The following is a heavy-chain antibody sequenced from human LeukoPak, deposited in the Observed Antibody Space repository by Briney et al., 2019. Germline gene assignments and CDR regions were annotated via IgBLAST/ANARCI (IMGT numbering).Heavy chain of an antibody. J-gene: IGHJ5*02. D-gene: IGHD5-18*01. Sequence: GASVKVSCKASGYTFTGSYMHWVRQAPGQGLEWMGWLNPNSGDTKDAQKFQGRVTMTRDTSTSTAYMELRSLRSDDTAVYYCARDRGYLPLNWFDPWGQGTLVTVSS. CDR2: LNPNSGDT. CDR3: ARDRGYLPLNWFDP. V-gene: IGHV1-2*02. CDR1: GYTFTGSY.